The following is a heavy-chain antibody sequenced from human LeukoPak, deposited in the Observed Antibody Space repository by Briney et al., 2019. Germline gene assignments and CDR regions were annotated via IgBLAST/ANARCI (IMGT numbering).Heavy chain of an antibody. J-gene: IGHJ5*02. Sequence: SETLSLTCTVSGGSISSYYWSWIRQPPGKGLVWIGYIYYSGITNYNPSLKSRVTISVDTSKNQFSLKLSSVTAADTAVYYCARTVVAATYNWFDPWGQGTLVTVSS. CDR3: ARTVVAATYNWFDP. CDR1: GGSISSYY. V-gene: IGHV4-59*01. D-gene: IGHD2-15*01. CDR2: IYYSGIT.